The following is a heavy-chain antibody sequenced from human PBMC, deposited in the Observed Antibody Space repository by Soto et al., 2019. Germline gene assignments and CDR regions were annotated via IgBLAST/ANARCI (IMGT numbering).Heavy chain of an antibody. V-gene: IGHV4-31*03. CDR3: ARVRRFWSGYGHWSLSWFDP. D-gene: IGHD3-3*01. CDR1: GGSISSGGYY. CDR2: IYYSGST. Sequence: PSETLSLTCTVSGGSISSGGYYWSWIRQHPGKGLEWIGYIYYSGSTYYNPSLKSRVTISVDTSKNQFSLKLSSVAAADTAVYYCARVRRFWSGYGHWSLSWFDPWGQGTLVTVSS. J-gene: IGHJ5*02.